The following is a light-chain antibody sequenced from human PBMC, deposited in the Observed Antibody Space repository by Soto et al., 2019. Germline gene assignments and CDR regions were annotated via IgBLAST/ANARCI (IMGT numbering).Light chain of an antibody. V-gene: IGLV2-14*01. CDR2: EVS. CDR1: SSDVGGYKF. Sequence: QSALTQPASVSGSPGQSITISCTGTSSDVGGYKFVSWYQQHPGKAPKLMIYEVSNRPSGVSSRFSGSKSGNTASLTISGLQAEDEADYYCGSYTGSIYAFGPGNKLTVL. CDR3: GSYTGSIYA. J-gene: IGLJ1*01.